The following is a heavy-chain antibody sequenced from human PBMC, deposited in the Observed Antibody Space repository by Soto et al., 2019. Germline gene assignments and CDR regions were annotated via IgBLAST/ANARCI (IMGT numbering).Heavy chain of an antibody. Sequence: QVQLQESGPGLVKPSETLSLTCTVSGDSISSYYWNWLRQPPGKGLEWIGYIYYSGSTNYNPSLKSRVTLSVDTSKKQFSLKLSSVTAADTAIYYCARGYSSSLQYAFDIWGQGTMVTASS. CDR1: GDSISSYY. CDR3: ARGYSSSLQYAFDI. D-gene: IGHD6-13*01. V-gene: IGHV4-59*01. J-gene: IGHJ3*02. CDR2: IYYSGST.